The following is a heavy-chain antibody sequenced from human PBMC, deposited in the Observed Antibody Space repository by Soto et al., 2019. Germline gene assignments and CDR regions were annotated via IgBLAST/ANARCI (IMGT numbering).Heavy chain of an antibody. D-gene: IGHD2-15*01. V-gene: IGHV1-69*06. CDR3: ARGCSGGSCYSEDYYYGMDV. Sequence: SVKVSCKASGGTFSSYAISWVRQAPGQGLEWMGGIIPIFGTANYAQKFQGRVTITADKSTSTAYMELSSLRSEDTAVYYCARGCSGGSCYSEDYYYGMDVWGQGTTVTVSS. CDR2: IIPIFGTA. J-gene: IGHJ6*02. CDR1: GGTFSSYA.